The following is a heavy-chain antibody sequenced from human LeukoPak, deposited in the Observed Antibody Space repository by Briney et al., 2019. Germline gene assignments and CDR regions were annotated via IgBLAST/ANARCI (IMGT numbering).Heavy chain of an antibody. CDR3: ARDRQWLFDY. Sequence: ASVKVSCKASGGTFSSYAISWVRQAPGQGLEWMGWISAYNGNTNHAQKLQGRVTMTTDTSTSTAYMELRSLRSDDTAVYYCARDRQWLFDYWGQGTLVTVSS. J-gene: IGHJ4*02. D-gene: IGHD6-19*01. CDR1: GGTFSSYA. CDR2: ISAYNGNT. V-gene: IGHV1-18*01.